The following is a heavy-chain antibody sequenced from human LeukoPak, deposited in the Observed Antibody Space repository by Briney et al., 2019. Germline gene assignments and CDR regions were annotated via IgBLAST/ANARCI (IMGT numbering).Heavy chain of an antibody. Sequence: GGSLRLSCAASGFTFSGSAMHWVRQASGKGLEWVGRIRSKANSYATAYAASVKGRFTISRDDSKNTAYLQMNSLKTEDTAVYYCARVSGYSGYDYADYWGQGTLVTVSS. CDR3: ARVSGYSGYDYADY. CDR2: IRSKANSYAT. CDR1: GFTFSGSA. D-gene: IGHD5-12*01. V-gene: IGHV3-73*01. J-gene: IGHJ4*02.